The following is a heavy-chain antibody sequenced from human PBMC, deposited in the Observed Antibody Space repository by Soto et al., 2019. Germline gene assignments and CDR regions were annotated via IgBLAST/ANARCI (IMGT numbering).Heavy chain of an antibody. V-gene: IGHV1-2*02. CDR1: GYTYTGYQ. D-gene: IGHD2-2*01. CDR3: SKEDISVVSGAHCYY. CDR2: INPETGGT. J-gene: IGHJ6*01. Sequence: VKASCRASGYTYTGYQVHWVREAHVQVLEWMGWINPETGGTSYAQKFQGRVTLSRDTSINTAYRELSRLRFDDTAVYYCSKEDISVVSGAHCYY.